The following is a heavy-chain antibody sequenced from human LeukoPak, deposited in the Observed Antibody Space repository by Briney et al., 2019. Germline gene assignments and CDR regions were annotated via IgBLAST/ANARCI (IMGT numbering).Heavy chain of an antibody. CDR1: GYSISSGYY. Sequence: PSETLSLTCAVSGYSISSGYYWGWIRQPPGKGLAWIGSIYHSGSTYYNPSLKSRVTISVDTSKNQFSLKLSSVTAADTAVYYCARLLYSSSWYGFEYYFDYWGQGTLVTVSS. V-gene: IGHV4-38-2*01. J-gene: IGHJ4*02. CDR3: ARLLYSSSWYGFEYYFDY. CDR2: IYHSGST. D-gene: IGHD6-13*01.